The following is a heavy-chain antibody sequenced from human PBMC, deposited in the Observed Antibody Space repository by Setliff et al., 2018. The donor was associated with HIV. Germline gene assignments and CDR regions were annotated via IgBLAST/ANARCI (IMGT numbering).Heavy chain of an antibody. CDR2: INPSGDVI. CDR3: ARVGLKHYYYGMDV. CDR1: GYTSTSFS. V-gene: IGHV1-46*01. D-gene: IGHD3-3*01. Sequence: ASVKVSCKASGYTSTSFSLHWVRQAPGQGLEWMGIINPSGDVIRYAQKFQGRVTITRDTSASTAYMELSSLRSEDTAVYYCARVGLKHYYYGMDVWGQGTTVTVSS. J-gene: IGHJ6*02.